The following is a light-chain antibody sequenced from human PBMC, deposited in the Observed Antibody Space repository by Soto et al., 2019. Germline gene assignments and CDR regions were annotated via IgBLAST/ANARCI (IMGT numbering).Light chain of an antibody. V-gene: IGKV3-20*01. J-gene: IGKJ2*01. CDR1: QNVSSTS. CDR3: QQYGSSPLYT. Sequence: DIVLTQSPGTLSLSPGERATLSCRASQNVSSTSLVWYQQKPGQAPRPLIYGASSGDTGIPCRFSGSGSGTDFTLTISRLEPEDFAMFYCQQYGSSPLYTFGQGTKLEIK. CDR2: GAS.